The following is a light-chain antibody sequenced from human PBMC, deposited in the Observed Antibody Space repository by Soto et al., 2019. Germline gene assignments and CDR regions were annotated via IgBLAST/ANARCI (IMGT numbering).Light chain of an antibody. J-gene: IGLJ1*01. Sequence: QSALTQPASVSGSPGQSIAISCTGTSSDVGGHNFVSWYQQHPGKAPKLILYEVSNRPSGVSSRFSGSKSGNTASLTISGLQAEDEADYYCSSYTSSGVFGTGTKVTVL. CDR3: SSYTSSGV. CDR1: SSDVGGHNF. V-gene: IGLV2-14*01. CDR2: EVS.